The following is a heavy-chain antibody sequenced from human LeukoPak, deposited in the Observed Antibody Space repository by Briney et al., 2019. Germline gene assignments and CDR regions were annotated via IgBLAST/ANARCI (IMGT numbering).Heavy chain of an antibody. J-gene: IGHJ5*02. Sequence: SETLSLTCAVSGYSISSDNWWGWSRQPPGRGREWIGYIYYSGSTYYNPSLKSRVTMSIDTSNNQLSLKLTSVTAVDTAVYYCVQKIAAAAWFDHWGQGTPVTVSS. D-gene: IGHD6-13*01. CDR1: GYSISSDNW. CDR3: VQKIAAAAWFDH. V-gene: IGHV4-28*01. CDR2: IYYSGST.